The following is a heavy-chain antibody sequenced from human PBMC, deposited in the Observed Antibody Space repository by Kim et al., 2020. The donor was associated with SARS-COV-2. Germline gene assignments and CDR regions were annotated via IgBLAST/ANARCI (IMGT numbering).Heavy chain of an antibody. CDR3: ASGTDTAGGY. V-gene: IGHV4-39*01. CDR2: ST. Sequence: STYYNPSLKSRVTIAVETSKNQFSLKRSAVTAADTAVYYCASGTDTAGGYWGQGTLVTVSS. D-gene: IGHD5-18*01. J-gene: IGHJ4*02.